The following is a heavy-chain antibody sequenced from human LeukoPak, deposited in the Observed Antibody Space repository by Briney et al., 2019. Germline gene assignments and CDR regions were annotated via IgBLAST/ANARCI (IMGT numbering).Heavy chain of an antibody. CDR1: GPSISSHY. J-gene: IGHJ6*02. Sequence: SETLSLTCTVSGPSISSHYWSWIRQHPGKGLEWLWYIYYNGRNNYNTSLKSRVTISVDTYKNQFSLKLSSVTAADTAVYYCARGSTTPYWNYYYYYGMDVWGQGTTVTVSS. D-gene: IGHD2-21*01. V-gene: IGHV4-59*08. CDR2: IYYNGRN. CDR3: ARGSTTPYWNYYYYYGMDV.